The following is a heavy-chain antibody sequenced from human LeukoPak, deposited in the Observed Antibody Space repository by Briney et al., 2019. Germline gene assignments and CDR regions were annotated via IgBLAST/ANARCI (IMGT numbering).Heavy chain of an antibody. Sequence: AGGSLRLSCAASGFTVSDSMNWVRQAPGKGLEWVSSINSNSNFKYYADSVKGLFTISRDNAKDSLYLQMNSVRAEDTAVYYCAREKFADGYFQHWGQGTLVTVSS. CDR3: AREKFADGYFQH. CDR1: GFTVSDS. V-gene: IGHV3-21*01. D-gene: IGHD3-10*01. J-gene: IGHJ1*01. CDR2: INSNSNFK.